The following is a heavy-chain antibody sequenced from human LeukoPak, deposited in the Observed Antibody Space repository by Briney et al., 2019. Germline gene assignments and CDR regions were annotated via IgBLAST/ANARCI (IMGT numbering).Heavy chain of an antibody. D-gene: IGHD1-1*01. CDR3: ASFYNTNDALDI. CDR1: GYRFTSQY. CDR2: INPTGGST. J-gene: IGHJ3*02. V-gene: IGHV1-46*01. Sequence: ASVKVSCKASGYRFTSQYVHWVRQAPGQGLAWMGIINPTGGSTRNAQKFQGRFSMTGDTSTSTVYMELSRLRSEDTAVYYCASFYNTNDALDIWGQGTMAPSLQ.